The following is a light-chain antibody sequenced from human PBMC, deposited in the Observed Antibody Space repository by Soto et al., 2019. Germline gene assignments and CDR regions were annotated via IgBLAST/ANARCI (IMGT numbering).Light chain of an antibody. CDR1: TGAVTTSHF. Sequence: QAVVTQEPSLTVSPGGTVTLTCGSSTGAVTTSHFPYWIQQKPGQAPKTLICNTNSKHSWTPARFSGSLLGGKAALTLSGAQHEDEADYYCLLAYSGARVFGGGTKLTVL. V-gene: IGLV7-46*01. CDR2: NTN. J-gene: IGLJ2*01. CDR3: LLAYSGARV.